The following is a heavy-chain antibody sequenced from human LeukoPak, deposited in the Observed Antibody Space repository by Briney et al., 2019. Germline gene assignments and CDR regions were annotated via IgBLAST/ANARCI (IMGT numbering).Heavy chain of an antibody. CDR1: GGSISSYY. J-gene: IGHJ4*02. V-gene: IGHV4-59*01. D-gene: IGHD5-18*01. CDR3: ARGGYSYGYETYYFDY. Sequence: RSETLSLTCTVSGGSISSYYWSWIRQPPGKGLEWIGYIYYSGSTNYNPSLKSRVTISVDTSKNQFSLKLSSVTAADTAVYYCARGGYSYGYETYYFDYWGQGTLVTVSS. CDR2: IYYSGST.